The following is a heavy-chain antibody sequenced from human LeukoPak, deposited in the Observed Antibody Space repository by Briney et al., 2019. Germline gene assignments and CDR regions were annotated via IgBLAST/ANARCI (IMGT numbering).Heavy chain of an antibody. V-gene: IGHV3-21*01. D-gene: IGHD4-17*01. CDR3: ARAQGTVTRYFDY. CDR2: ISSSSSYI. CDR1: GFTFSSYS. Sequence: GGSLRLSCAASGFTFSSYSMNWVRQAPGKGLEWVSSISSSSSYIYYADSVKGRFTISRDNAKNSLYLQMNSLSAEDTAVSYCARAQGTVTRYFDYWGQGTLVTVSS. J-gene: IGHJ4*02.